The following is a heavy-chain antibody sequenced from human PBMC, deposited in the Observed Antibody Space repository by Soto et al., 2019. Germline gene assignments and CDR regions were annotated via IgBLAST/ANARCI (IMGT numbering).Heavy chain of an antibody. J-gene: IGHJ6*02. Sequence: ASVKVSCKASGYTFTGYYMHWVRQAPGQGLEWMGWINPNSGGTNYAQKFQGWVTMTRDTSISTAYMELSRLRSDDTAVYYCARDRSIAARRAFHGMDVWGQGTTVTVSS. CDR2: INPNSGGT. CDR1: GYTFTGYY. CDR3: ARDRSIAARRAFHGMDV. D-gene: IGHD6-6*01. V-gene: IGHV1-2*04.